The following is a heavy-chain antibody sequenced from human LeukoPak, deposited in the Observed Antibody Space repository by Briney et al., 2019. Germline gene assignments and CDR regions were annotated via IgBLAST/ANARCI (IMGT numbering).Heavy chain of an antibody. D-gene: IGHD2-2*01. V-gene: IGHV3-30*18. CDR2: ISYDGTSE. CDR3: AKAYCSSSSCYPTY. Sequence: GGSLRLSCAASGFTFNNYGMHWVRQAPGKGLEWVAIISYDGTSEYYADSVKGRFTISRDNSKNTLYLQMNSLRAEDAATYYCAKAYCSSSSCYPTYWGQGTLVTVSS. CDR1: GFTFNNYG. J-gene: IGHJ4*02.